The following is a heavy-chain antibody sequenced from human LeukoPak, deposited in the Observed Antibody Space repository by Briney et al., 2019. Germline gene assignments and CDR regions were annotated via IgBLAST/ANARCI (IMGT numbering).Heavy chain of an antibody. V-gene: IGHV4-39*07. Sequence: SETLSLTCTVSGGSISSSSYYWGWIRQPPGKGLEWIGYIDHSGSTYHNPSLKSRVTISVDRSKNQFSLKLNSVTAADTAVYYCAAVVWELIDYWGQGTLVTVSS. CDR2: IDHSGST. CDR3: AAVVWELIDY. J-gene: IGHJ4*02. D-gene: IGHD1-26*01. CDR1: GGSISSSSYY.